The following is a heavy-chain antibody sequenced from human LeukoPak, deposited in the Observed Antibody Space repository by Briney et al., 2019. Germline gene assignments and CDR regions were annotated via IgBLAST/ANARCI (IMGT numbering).Heavy chain of an antibody. CDR2: IWYDGSNK. D-gene: IGHD3-22*01. V-gene: IGHV3-33*01. CDR1: GFTFSSYG. CDR3: ARSHSRGFWYFDL. Sequence: PGGSLKLSCAASGFTFSSYGMHWVRQAPGKGLEWVAVIWYDGSNKYYADSVKGRFTISRDNSKNTLYLQMNSLRAEDTAVYYCARSHSRGFWYFDLWGRGILVTVSS. J-gene: IGHJ2*01.